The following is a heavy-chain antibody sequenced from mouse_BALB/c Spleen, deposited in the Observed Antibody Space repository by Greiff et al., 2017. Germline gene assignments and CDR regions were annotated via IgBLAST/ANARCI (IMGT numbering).Heavy chain of an antibody. J-gene: IGHJ4*01. Sequence: EVQLQQSGPELVKPGASVKMSCKASGYTFTSYVMHWVKQKPGQGLEWIGYINPYNDGTKYNEKFKGKATLTSDQSSSTAYMALSSLTSEDSAVYYCARLRYGYDVNYAMDYWGQGTSVTVSS. CDR2: INPYNDGT. CDR3: ARLRYGYDVNYAMDY. CDR1: GYTFTSYV. D-gene: IGHD2-2*01. V-gene: IGHV1-14*01.